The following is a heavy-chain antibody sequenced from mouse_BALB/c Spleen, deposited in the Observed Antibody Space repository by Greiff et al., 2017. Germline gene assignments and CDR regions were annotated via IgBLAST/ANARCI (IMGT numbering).Heavy chain of an antibody. CDR3: ARGGSDYPDYYAMDY. D-gene: IGHD2-4*01. V-gene: IGHV5-6-5*01. CDR2: ISSGGST. J-gene: IGHJ4*01. Sequence: EVKLVESGGGLVKPGGSLKLSCAASGFTFSSYAMSWVRQTPEKRLEWVASISSGGSTYYPDSVKGRFTISRDNARNILYLQMSSLRSEDTAMYYCARGGSDYPDYYAMDYWGQGTSVTVSS. CDR1: GFTFSSYA.